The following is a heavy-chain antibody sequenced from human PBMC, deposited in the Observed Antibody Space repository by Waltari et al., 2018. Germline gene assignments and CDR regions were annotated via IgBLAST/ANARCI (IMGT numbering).Heavy chain of an antibody. CDR3: AKESIAAAAGLDAFDI. D-gene: IGHD6-13*01. CDR1: GFTFSSYG. V-gene: IGHV3-30*02. Sequence: QVQLVESGGGVVQPGGSLRLSCAASGFTFSSYGMHWARQAPGKGLEWVAFIRYDGSNKYYADSVKGRFTISRDNSKNTLYLQMNSLRAEDTAVYYCAKESIAAAAGLDAFDIWGQGTMVTVSS. CDR2: IRYDGSNK. J-gene: IGHJ3*02.